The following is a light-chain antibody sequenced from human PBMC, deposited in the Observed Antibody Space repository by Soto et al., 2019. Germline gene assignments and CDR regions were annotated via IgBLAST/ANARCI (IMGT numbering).Light chain of an antibody. Sequence: EIVMTQSPATLSVSPGERVTLSCRASQSVSSNVAWYQQKPGQAPRLLIYDASNRATGIPARFSGSGSGTDFTLTISSLEPEDFAVYYCQQRTKWRTFGQGTKVDIK. CDR3: QQRTKWRT. CDR1: QSVSSN. J-gene: IGKJ1*01. V-gene: IGKV3-11*01. CDR2: DAS.